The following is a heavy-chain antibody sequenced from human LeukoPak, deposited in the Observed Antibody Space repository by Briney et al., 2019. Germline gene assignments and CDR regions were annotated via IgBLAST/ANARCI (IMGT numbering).Heavy chain of an antibody. CDR3: APGGGIPATPLWFDP. CDR1: GGSFSGYY. Sequence: PSETLSLTRAVYGGSFSGYYWSWIRQPPGKGLEWIGEINHSGSTNYNPSLKSRVTISVDTSKNQFSLTLSSVTAADTAVYYCAPGGGIPATPLWFDPGAQETLVTVSS. CDR2: INHSGST. J-gene: IGHJ5*02. V-gene: IGHV4-34*01. D-gene: IGHD1-14*01.